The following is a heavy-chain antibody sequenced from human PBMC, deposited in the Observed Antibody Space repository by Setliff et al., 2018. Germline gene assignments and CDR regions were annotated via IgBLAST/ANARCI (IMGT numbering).Heavy chain of an antibody. V-gene: IGHV1-69*13. D-gene: IGHD3-22*01. Sequence: SVKVSCKASGGTFSSYAISWVRQAPGQGLEWMGGIIPIFGTANYAQKFQGRVTITADESTGTTYMELSSLRSEDAAVYYCARGPSLSGGGDSSGYYDYYYMDVWGKGTTVTVSS. CDR2: IIPIFGTA. J-gene: IGHJ6*03. CDR1: GGTFSSYA. CDR3: ARGPSLSGGGDSSGYYDYYYMDV.